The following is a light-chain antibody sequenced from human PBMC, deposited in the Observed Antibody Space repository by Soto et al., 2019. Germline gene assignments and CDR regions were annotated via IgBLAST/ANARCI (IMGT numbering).Light chain of an antibody. CDR1: QDIVNY. CDR2: AAS. V-gene: IGKV1-16*02. CDR3: QQYKSYPLA. Sequence: DIQMTQSPSSLSASVGDRVTITCRASQDIVNYLAWFQQKPGKAPKSLIYAASNLQSGVPSKFSGSGYGTDFTLTITSLQPEDFATYYCQQYKSYPLAFGGGTKVEIK. J-gene: IGKJ4*01.